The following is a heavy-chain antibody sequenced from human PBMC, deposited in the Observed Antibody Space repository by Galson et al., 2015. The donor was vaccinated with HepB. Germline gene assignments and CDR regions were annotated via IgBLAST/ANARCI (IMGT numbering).Heavy chain of an antibody. D-gene: IGHD3-10*01. CDR1: GGTFSSYA. Sequence: SVKVSCKASGGTFSSYAISWVRQAPGQGLEWMGGIIPIFGTANYAQKFQGRVTITADESTSTAYMELSSLRSEDTAVYYCARAAVLRFGEWMYYFDYWGQGTLVTVSS. CDR2: IIPIFGTA. V-gene: IGHV1-69*13. J-gene: IGHJ4*02. CDR3: ARAAVLRFGEWMYYFDY.